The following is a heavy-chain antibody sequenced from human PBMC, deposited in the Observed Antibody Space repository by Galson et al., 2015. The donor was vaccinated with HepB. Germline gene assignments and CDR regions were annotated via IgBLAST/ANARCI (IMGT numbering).Heavy chain of an antibody. J-gene: IGHJ4*02. CDR1: GFTFRSYA. CDR3: AYGQEAGTFDS. D-gene: IGHD6-19*01. Sequence: AASGFTFRSYAMTWVRQAPGKGLEWVSPISGGGGSTYYADSVSGRFTISRDDSKSILYLQMNILRVDDTAVYYCAYGQEAGTFDSWGQGTLVTVTS. V-gene: IGHV3-23*01. CDR2: ISGGGGST.